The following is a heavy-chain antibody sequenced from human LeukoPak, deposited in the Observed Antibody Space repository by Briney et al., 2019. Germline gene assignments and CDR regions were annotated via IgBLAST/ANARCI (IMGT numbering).Heavy chain of an antibody. Sequence: ASVKVSCKTSGYSFTAFYIHWVRQAPGQGLEWMGWIHPSRGDTNSAQKFQGRVTMTRDTSISTAYLDLSSLRSDDTAVYYCARGKRWLRQIDTWGQGTLVTVSS. J-gene: IGHJ5*02. CDR3: ARGKRWLRQIDT. V-gene: IGHV1-2*02. D-gene: IGHD5-24*01. CDR2: IHPSRGDT. CDR1: GYSFTAFY.